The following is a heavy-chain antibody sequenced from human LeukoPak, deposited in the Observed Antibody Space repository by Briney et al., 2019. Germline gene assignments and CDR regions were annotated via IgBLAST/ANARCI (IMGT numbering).Heavy chain of an antibody. Sequence: GGSLRLSCAASGFTFSSYSMNWVRQAQGKGLEWVSGISGTGVSTYYPDSVKGRFTISRDNSKNTLYLQMNSLRAEDTAVYYCAKDGSTHLVTRHYWGQGTLVTVSS. D-gene: IGHD3-9*01. CDR1: GFTFSSYS. J-gene: IGHJ4*02. CDR3: AKDGSTHLVTRHY. CDR2: ISGTGVST. V-gene: IGHV3-23*01.